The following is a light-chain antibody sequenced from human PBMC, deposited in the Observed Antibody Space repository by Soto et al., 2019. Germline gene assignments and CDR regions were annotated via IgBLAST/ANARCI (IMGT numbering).Light chain of an antibody. V-gene: IGKV2-28*01. CDR2: LGS. CDR1: QSLLRLNGYNY. J-gene: IGKJ4*01. Sequence: EIVMTQSPLSLPVAPGEPASISCRSSQSLLRLNGYNYLDWYLQKPGQSPQLLIYLGSNRASGVPDRFSGSGSGTDFTLKISKVEAEDVGVYYCMQALQTPQLTFGGGTKVEI. CDR3: MQALQTPQLT.